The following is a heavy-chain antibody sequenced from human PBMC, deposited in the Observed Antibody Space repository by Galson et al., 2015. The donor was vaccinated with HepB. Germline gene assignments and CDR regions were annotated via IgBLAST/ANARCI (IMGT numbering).Heavy chain of an antibody. D-gene: IGHD1-1*01. J-gene: IGHJ3*02. Sequence: SLRLSCAASGFAFRDYAMHWVRQAPGKGLEWVAYISHDENTKRFADSVQGRFTVSRDNPKDTLYLHLNSLKTEDTAVYYCATVAWKINPGFDIWGRGSMVTLSP. CDR2: ISHDENTK. CDR1: GFAFRDYA. V-gene: IGHV3-30*02. CDR3: ATVAWKINPGFDI.